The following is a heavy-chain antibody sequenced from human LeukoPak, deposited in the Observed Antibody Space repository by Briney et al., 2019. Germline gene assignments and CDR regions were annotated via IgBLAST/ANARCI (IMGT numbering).Heavy chain of an antibody. Sequence: GGSLRLSCAASGFTFSDYSMNWVRQAPGQGLEWISYISSSSTTIYYADSVKGRFTISRDSAKNSLYLQMNYLRPEDTAVYYCARSGAGSLDYWGQGTLLTVSS. CDR1: GFTFSDYS. CDR2: ISSSSTTI. D-gene: IGHD3-10*01. V-gene: IGHV3-48*04. CDR3: ARSGAGSLDY. J-gene: IGHJ4*02.